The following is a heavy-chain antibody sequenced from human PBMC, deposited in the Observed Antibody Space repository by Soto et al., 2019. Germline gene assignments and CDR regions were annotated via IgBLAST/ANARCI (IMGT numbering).Heavy chain of an antibody. V-gene: IGHV3-11*01. D-gene: IGHD3-22*01. CDR2: ISGSGTTI. J-gene: IGHJ4*02. Sequence: GGSLRLSCGASGFRFSDHYMTWIRQAPGKGLEWISYISGSGTTIYYADSVRARFTVSRDNAKNFVYLQMNSLRVEDTAVYYCAGDVHYYTSDYWGQGTLVTVSS. CDR1: GFRFSDHY. CDR3: AGDVHYYTSDY.